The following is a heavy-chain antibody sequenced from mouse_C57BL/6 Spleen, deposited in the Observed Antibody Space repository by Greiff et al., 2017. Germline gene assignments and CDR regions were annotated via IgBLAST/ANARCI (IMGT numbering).Heavy chain of an antibody. CDR2: IYPGSGSP. Sequence: QVQLQQPGAELVKPGASVKMSCKASGYTFTSYWITWVKQRPGQGLEWIGDIYPGSGSPNYNEKFKSKATLPVDTSSSTAYMQLSSLTSEDSAVYYCARTYGSSYYAMDYWGQGTSVTVSS. CDR3: ARTYGSSYYAMDY. V-gene: IGHV1-55*01. D-gene: IGHD1-1*01. CDR1: GYTFTSYW. J-gene: IGHJ4*01.